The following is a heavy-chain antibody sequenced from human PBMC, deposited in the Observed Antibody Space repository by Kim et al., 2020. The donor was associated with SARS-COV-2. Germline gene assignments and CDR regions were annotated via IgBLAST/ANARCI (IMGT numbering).Heavy chain of an antibody. D-gene: IGHD6-13*01. CDR2: IYYSGST. CDR1: GGSISSYY. CDR3: ARHTAAGHYGMDV. Sequence: SETLSLTCTVSGGSISSYYWSWIRQPPGKGLEWIGYIYYSGSTNYNPSLKSRVTISVDTSKNQFSLKLSSVTAADTAVYYCARHTAAGHYGMDVWGQGTTVTVSS. V-gene: IGHV4-59*08. J-gene: IGHJ6*02.